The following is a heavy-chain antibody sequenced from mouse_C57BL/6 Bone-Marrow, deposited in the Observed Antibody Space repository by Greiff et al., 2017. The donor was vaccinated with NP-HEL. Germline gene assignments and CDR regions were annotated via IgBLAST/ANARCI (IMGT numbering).Heavy chain of an antibody. CDR2: IWSGGST. CDR1: GFSLTSYG. D-gene: IGHD1-1*01. J-gene: IGHJ4*01. Sequence: QVQLKQSGPGLVQPSQSLSITCTVSGFSLTSYGVHWVRQSPGKGLEWLGVIWSGGSTDYNAAFISRLSISKDNSKSQVFFKMNSLQAEDTAIYYCARRGYSYGLPYAMDYWGQGTSVTVSS. CDR3: ARRGYSYGLPYAMDY. V-gene: IGHV2-2*01.